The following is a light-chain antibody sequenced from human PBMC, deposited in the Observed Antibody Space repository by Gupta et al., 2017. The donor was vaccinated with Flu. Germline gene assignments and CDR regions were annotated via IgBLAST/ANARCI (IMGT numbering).Light chain of an antibody. CDR1: QSLLHSNGYNY. Sequence: VMTPSPLSSPVTPGEPASISCRSSQSLLHSNGYNYLDWYLQKPGQSPQLLIYLGSNRASGVPYRFSGSGSGTDFTLKIIRVEAEDVGVYYCMQALQTPRTFGQGTKVEIK. J-gene: IGKJ1*01. CDR3: MQALQTPRT. V-gene: IGKV2-28*01. CDR2: LGS.